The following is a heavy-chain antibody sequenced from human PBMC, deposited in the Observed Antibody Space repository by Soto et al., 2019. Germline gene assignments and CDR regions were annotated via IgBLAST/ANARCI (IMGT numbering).Heavy chain of an antibody. Sequence: GEALDTSCTGSCYIFTSYWIGWVRQKPRKGLGWRGIIYPGDSDTRDSASFQGQVTISADKSISTACLQWSSLKASDTAMYYCARHQIPGYSSSWPFDYWGQGTLVTVSS. CDR2: IYPGDSDT. V-gene: IGHV5-51*01. D-gene: IGHD6-13*01. CDR3: ARHQIPGYSSSWPFDY. J-gene: IGHJ4*02. CDR1: CYIFTSYW.